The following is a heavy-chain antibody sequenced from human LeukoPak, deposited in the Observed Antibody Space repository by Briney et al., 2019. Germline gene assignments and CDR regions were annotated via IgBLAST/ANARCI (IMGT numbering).Heavy chain of an antibody. J-gene: IGHJ4*02. Sequence: GGSLRLPCTASGFTFSSYVLHGGRQAPGKGLEWVAGIWYDGSNKYYADSVKGRFTISRDNSKNTLYLQMNSLRAENTAVYYCTRDTGYSSSCIEYWGQGTLVTVSS. D-gene: IGHD6-13*01. CDR2: IWYDGSNK. CDR3: TRDTGYSSSCIEY. V-gene: IGHV3-33*08. CDR1: GFTFSSYV.